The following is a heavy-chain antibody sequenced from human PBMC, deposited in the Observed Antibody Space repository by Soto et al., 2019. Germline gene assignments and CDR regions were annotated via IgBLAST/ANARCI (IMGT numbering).Heavy chain of an antibody. CDR1: GIVFSDY. CDR3: ARLPFPWGWFDP. J-gene: IGHJ5*02. D-gene: IGHD3-16*01. Sequence: QVQLVESGGGLVKPGGSLRLSCAASGIVFSDYMSWVRQAPGKGLEWLSYISGSGRTIYSADSVKSRFTISRDNATNSLYLQMNNVRTEDTAVYYCARLPFPWGWFDPWGQGTLVTVSS. V-gene: IGHV3-11*01. CDR2: ISGSGRTI.